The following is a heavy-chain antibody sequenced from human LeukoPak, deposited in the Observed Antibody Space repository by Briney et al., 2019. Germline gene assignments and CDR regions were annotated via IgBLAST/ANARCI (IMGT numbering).Heavy chain of an antibody. CDR2: TSPDGSYT. CDR1: GFTFSSSW. CDR3: VRDLSFSPDS. Sequence: PGGSLRLSCAASGFTFSSSWMHWVRQVPGKGLVWVSHTSPDGSYTDYADSVKGRFIISRDNAKNTMSLQMNSLRAEDTAVYYCVRDLSFSPDSWGQGTLVSVSS. J-gene: IGHJ4*02. V-gene: IGHV3-74*01.